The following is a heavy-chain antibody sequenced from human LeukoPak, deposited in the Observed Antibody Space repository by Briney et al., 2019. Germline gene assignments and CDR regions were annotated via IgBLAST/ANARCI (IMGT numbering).Heavy chain of an antibody. J-gene: IGHJ5*02. D-gene: IGHD2-2*01. V-gene: IGHV3-48*04. CDR3: ARLVGCSSTSCYAGDWFDP. CDR1: GFTFSSYS. CDR2: ISSSSSTI. Sequence: GGSLRLSCAASGFTFSSYSMNWVRQAPGKGLEWVSYISSSSSTIYYADSVKGRFTISRDNAKNSLYLQMNSLRAEDTAVYYCARLVGCSSTSCYAGDWFDPWGQGTLVTVSS.